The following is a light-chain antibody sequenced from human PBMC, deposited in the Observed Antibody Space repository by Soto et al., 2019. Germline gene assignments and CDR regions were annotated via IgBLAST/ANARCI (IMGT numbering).Light chain of an antibody. CDR3: QSYDSSLSASV. CDR1: SSNIGTGYN. J-gene: IGLJ3*02. CDR2: GNN. V-gene: IGLV1-40*01. Sequence: QSVLTQPPSVSGAPGQRVTISCTGSSSNIGTGYNVHWYQQLPGTAPKLLIYGNNNRPSGVPDRFSGSKSGTSASLAITGLQAEDEAGYFCQSYDSSLSASVFGGGTKLTVL.